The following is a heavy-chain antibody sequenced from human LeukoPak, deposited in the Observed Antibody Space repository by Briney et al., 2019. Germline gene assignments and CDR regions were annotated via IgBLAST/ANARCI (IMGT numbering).Heavy chain of an antibody. CDR3: ARGSSEWLRPDY. Sequence: ASVKVSCKASGYTFTGYYMHCVRQAPGQGLEWMGWINPNSGGTNYAQKFQGRVTMSRDTSISTAYMELSRLRSDDTAVYYCARGSSEWLRPDYWGQGTLVTVSS. CDR2: INPNSGGT. V-gene: IGHV1-2*02. J-gene: IGHJ4*02. D-gene: IGHD5-12*01. CDR1: GYTFTGYY.